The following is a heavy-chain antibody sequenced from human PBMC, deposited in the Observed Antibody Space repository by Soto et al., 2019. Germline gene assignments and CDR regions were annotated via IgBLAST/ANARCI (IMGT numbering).Heavy chain of an antibody. V-gene: IGHV1-69*13. D-gene: IGHD1-26*01. CDR1: GGTFSSYA. CDR2: IIPIFGTA. CDR3: ARDAIVGATHNWFDP. J-gene: IGHJ5*02. Sequence: GASVKVSCKASGGTFSSYAISWVRQAPGQGLEWMGGIIPIFGTANYAQKFQGRVTITADESTSTAYMELSSLRSEDTAVYYCARDAIVGATHNWFDPWGKGTLVTVS.